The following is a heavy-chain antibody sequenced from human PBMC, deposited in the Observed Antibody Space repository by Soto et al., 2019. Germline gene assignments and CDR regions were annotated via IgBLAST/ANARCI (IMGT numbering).Heavy chain of an antibody. D-gene: IGHD3-22*01. J-gene: IGHJ4*02. CDR3: TRDGTLYDSSAYYYLY. CDR2: IIPMFAKA. V-gene: IGHV1-69*13. Sequence: SVKVSCKASGCTFSRYGISWVRQAPGQGLEWMGGIIPMFAKANYAQKFQDRVTITADESTGTAYMELRSLRFEDTAVYYCTRDGTLYDSSAYYYLYWGQGTLVTVSS. CDR1: GCTFSRYG.